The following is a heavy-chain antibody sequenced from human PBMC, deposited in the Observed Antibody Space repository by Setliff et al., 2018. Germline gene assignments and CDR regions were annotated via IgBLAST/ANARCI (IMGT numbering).Heavy chain of an antibody. J-gene: IGHJ3*02. CDR1: GFTFSSDP. CDR3: ARMGPTWSTHAFDI. CDR2: TSSGSSYT. V-gene: IGHV3-21*05. Sequence: PGGSLRLSCAASGFTFSSDPMNWVRQAPGKGLEWLSYTSSGSSYTNYADSVRGRFAISRDNAKTSLYLQMSSLTAEDTAVYYCARMGPTWSTHAFDIWGRGTMVTVSS. D-gene: IGHD1-26*01.